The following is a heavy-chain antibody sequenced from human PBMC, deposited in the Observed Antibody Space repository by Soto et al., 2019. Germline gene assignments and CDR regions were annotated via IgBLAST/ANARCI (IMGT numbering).Heavy chain of an antibody. Sequence: AAVQVSFKASGGTSSSNGISWLRQAPIQGLECMGGITPIFVTAKYAQKFQGRVTITADESTNTAYLEVSGMRSEDTAVYYCARPNFYYETRGYNDPKGTWFGPWGQGSLVTVSS. CDR3: ARPNFYYETRGYNDPKGTWFGP. D-gene: IGHD3-22*01. CDR1: GGTSSSNG. CDR2: ITPIFVTA. J-gene: IGHJ5*02. V-gene: IGHV1-69*13.